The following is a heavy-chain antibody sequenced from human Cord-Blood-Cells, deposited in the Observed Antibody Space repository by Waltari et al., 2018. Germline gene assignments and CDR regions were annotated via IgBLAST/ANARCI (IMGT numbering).Heavy chain of an antibody. V-gene: IGHV4-59*11. Sequence: QVQLQESGPGLVKPSETLSLTCTVSGGSISSHYWSWIRQPPGKGREWIGYIYYSGSTNYNPSLKSRVTISVDTSKNQFSLKLSSVTAADTAVYYCARGFNWGWDAFDIWGQGTMVTVSS. J-gene: IGHJ3*02. CDR3: ARGFNWGWDAFDI. CDR1: GGSISSHY. CDR2: IYYSGST. D-gene: IGHD7-27*01.